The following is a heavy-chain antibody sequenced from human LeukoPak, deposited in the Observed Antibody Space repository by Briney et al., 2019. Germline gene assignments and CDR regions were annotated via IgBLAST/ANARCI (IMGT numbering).Heavy chain of an antibody. Sequence: GGSLRLSCAASGFTFSSYSMNWVRRAPGKGLEWVSSISSSSSYIYYADSGKGRFTISRDNAKNSLYLQMNSLRAEDTAVYYCARAEYSSSSSADYWGQGTLVTVSS. D-gene: IGHD6-6*01. CDR3: ARAEYSSSSSADY. J-gene: IGHJ4*02. CDR1: GFTFSSYS. CDR2: ISSSSSYI. V-gene: IGHV3-21*01.